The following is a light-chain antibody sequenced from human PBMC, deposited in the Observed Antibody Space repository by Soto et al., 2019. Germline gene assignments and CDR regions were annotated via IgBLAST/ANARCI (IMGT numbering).Light chain of an antibody. CDR1: QSITNY. CDR2: AAS. V-gene: IGKV1-39*01. J-gene: IGKJ4*01. Sequence: DIQMTQSPSSLSASVGDRVTITCRASQSITNYLNWYQQKAGKAPKLLIYAASSLQSGVPSRFSGSGYGTDFTLTISSLQPEDFATYYCQQSYSTPSFGGGTKVDIK. CDR3: QQSYSTPS.